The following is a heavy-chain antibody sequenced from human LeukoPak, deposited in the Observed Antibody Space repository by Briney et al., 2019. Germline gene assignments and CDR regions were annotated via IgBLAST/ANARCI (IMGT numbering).Heavy chain of an antibody. J-gene: IGHJ4*02. D-gene: IGHD5-18*01. Sequence: SETLSLTCTVSINSGHYWGWVRQPPGAGLEWIGSVYQSGTTYYNPSLKSRVTTSVDMSKNQFSLRLRPVTAADTAVYYCARIFIRNGYSSYFDCWGQGTLVTVSS. CDR1: INSGHY. CDR3: ARIFIRNGYSSYFDC. CDR2: VYQSGTT. V-gene: IGHV4-38-2*02.